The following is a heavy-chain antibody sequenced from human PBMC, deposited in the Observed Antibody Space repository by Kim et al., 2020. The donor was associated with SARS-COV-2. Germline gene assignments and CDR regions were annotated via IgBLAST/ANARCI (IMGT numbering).Heavy chain of an antibody. V-gene: IGHV4-59*01. D-gene: IGHD3-10*01. CDR3: ARARWFGATYGMDV. Sequence: SPSLKSRVTISVDTSKNQFSLKLSSVAAADTAVYYCARARWFGATYGMDVWGQGTTVTVSS. J-gene: IGHJ6*02.